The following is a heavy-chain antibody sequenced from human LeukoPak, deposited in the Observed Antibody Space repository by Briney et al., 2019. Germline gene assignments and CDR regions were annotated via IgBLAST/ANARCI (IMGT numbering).Heavy chain of an antibody. CDR2: IYTSGST. Sequence: SQTLSLTCTVSGGSISSGSYDWSWIRQPAGKGLEWIGRIYTSGSTNYNPSLKSRVTISVDTSKNQFSLKLSSVTAADTAVYYCARGANWFDPWGQGTLVTVSS. CDR1: GGSISSGSYD. V-gene: IGHV4-61*02. CDR3: ARGANWFDP. D-gene: IGHD4/OR15-4a*01. J-gene: IGHJ5*02.